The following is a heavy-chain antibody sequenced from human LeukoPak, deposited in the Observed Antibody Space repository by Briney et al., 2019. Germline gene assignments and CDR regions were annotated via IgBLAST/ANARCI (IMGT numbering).Heavy chain of an antibody. J-gene: IGHJ4*02. CDR2: IYYSGST. D-gene: IGHD3-16*02. V-gene: IGHV4-59*12. CDR3: ARSSPGYVWGSYPRSFDY. Sequence: SETLSLTCTVSGGSISSYYWSWIRQPPGKGLEWIGYIYYSGSTNYNPSPKSRVTISVDTSKNQFSLKLSSVTAADTAVYYCARSSPGYVWGSYPRSFDYWGQGTLVTVSS. CDR1: GGSISSYY.